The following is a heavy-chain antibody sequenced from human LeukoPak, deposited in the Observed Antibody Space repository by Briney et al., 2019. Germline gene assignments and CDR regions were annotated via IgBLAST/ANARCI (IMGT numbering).Heavy chain of an antibody. Sequence: SETLSLTCAVYGGSFSGYYWSWIRQPPGKGLEWIGEINHSGSTNYNPSLKSRVTISVDTSKNQFSLKLSSVTAAHTAVYYCARVSSSWYLYYYYYMDVWGKGTTVTVSS. CDR2: INHSGST. CDR3: ARVSSSWYLYYYYYMDV. V-gene: IGHV4-34*01. D-gene: IGHD6-13*01. CDR1: GGSFSGYY. J-gene: IGHJ6*03.